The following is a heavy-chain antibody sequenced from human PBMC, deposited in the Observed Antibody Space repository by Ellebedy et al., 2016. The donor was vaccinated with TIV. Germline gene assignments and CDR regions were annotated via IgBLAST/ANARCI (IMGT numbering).Heavy chain of an antibody. V-gene: IGHV4-59*01. J-gene: IGHJ2*01. Sequence: MPSETLSLTCTVSGGSLNGYYWSWIRQPPGKGLEWIGYIYYSGSTNYNPSLKSQVTISVDPSRTQFSLNLRSLTAADTAVYYCARLYRCRSDENPIGWYFDLWGRGTLVTVSS. CDR3: ARLYRCRSDENPIGWYFDL. D-gene: IGHD3-16*02. CDR2: IYYSGST. CDR1: GGSLNGYY.